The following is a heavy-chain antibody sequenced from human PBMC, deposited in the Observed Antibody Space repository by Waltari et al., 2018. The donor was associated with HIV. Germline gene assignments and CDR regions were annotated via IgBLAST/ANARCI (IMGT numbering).Heavy chain of an antibody. J-gene: IGHJ4*02. Sequence: EVQLVESGGDLVQPGGSLRLSCADSGFNFRSYCMHWIRQIPGKGLVWVSHISTDGSDTSYLESVKGRFTISRDNAKNTLYLQMNSLRVEDTAIYYCTRDLSTYGHEFDYWGQGTLVTVAS. CDR3: TRDLSTYGHEFDY. CDR1: GFNFRSYC. CDR2: ISTDGSDT. D-gene: IGHD3-16*01. V-gene: IGHV3-74*01.